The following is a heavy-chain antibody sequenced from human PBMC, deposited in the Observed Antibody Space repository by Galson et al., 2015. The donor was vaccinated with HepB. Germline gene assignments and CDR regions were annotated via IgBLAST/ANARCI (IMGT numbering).Heavy chain of an antibody. V-gene: IGHV1-3*01. D-gene: IGHD1-26*01. Sequence: SVKVSCKASGYTFTSYAMHWVRQAPGQRLEWMGWINAGNGNTKYSQKFQGRVTIIRDTSASTAYMELSSLRSEDTAVYYCARVWIVGATIDYWGQGTLVTVSS. CDR2: INAGNGNT. CDR1: GYTFTSYA. J-gene: IGHJ4*02. CDR3: ARVWIVGATIDY.